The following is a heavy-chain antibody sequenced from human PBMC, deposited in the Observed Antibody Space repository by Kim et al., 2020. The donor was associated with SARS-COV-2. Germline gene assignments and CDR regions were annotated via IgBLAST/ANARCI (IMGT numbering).Heavy chain of an antibody. CDR1: GYTFTSYA. Sequence: ASVKVSCKASGYTFTSYALHWVRQAPGQRLEWMGWINAGIGNTKYSQKFQGRVTITRDTSASTAYMELSSLRSEDRAVYYCARGYCSGATCLYFDYWGQGTLVTVSS. CDR3: ARGYCSGATCLYFDY. J-gene: IGHJ4*02. CDR2: INAGIGNT. D-gene: IGHD2-15*01. V-gene: IGHV1-3*01.